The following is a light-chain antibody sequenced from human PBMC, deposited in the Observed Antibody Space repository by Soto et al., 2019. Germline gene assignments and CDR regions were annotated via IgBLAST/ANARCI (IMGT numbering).Light chain of an antibody. CDR3: QHYHTYPRN. V-gene: IGKV1-16*01. CDR2: RAS. CDR1: QGISTY. J-gene: IGKJ1*01. Sequence: DIQMTQSPYSLSASVGDRVTITCRASQGISTYLAWFQQKPGKAPKSLIYRASTSQSGVPSRFSGSGSGTDFTPTISSLQPEDFAHYDCQHYHTYPRNFGHRTKVEI.